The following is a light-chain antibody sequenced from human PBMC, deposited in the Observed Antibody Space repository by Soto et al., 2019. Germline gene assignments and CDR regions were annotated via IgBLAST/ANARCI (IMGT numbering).Light chain of an antibody. J-gene: IGKJ2*01. CDR3: QQYNSYPYT. Sequence: DIQMTQSPSTLSASVGDRVTITCRASQSISSWLAWYQQKPRKAPKLLIYDASSLESGVPSRFSGSGSGTGFTLTISSLQPDDFATYYCQQYNSYPYTFGRGTKLEIK. V-gene: IGKV1-5*01. CDR2: DAS. CDR1: QSISSW.